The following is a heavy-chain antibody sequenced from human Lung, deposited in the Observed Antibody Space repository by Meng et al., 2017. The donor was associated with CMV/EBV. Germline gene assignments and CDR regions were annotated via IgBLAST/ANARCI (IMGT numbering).Heavy chain of an antibody. CDR2: IYPKSGGT. J-gene: IGHJ4*01. Sequence: QVRLVQSGAEVKKPGASVQVSCKASGYTFIDYYMHWVRQAPGQGLEWVGWIYPKSGGTHYAQSFQGRVTITRDTSINTVYMEISSLKSDDTAVYYCTSAPGDYWGQGTLVTVSS. CDR1: GYTFIDYY. CDR3: TSAPGDY. D-gene: IGHD1-14*01. V-gene: IGHV1-2*02.